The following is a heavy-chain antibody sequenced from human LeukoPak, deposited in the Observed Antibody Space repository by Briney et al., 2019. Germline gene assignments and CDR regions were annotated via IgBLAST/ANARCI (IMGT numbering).Heavy chain of an antibody. J-gene: IGHJ4*02. CDR3: ARHDYASPLIYFDS. Sequence: SETLSLTCTVSGGSISTYYWSWIRQPPGKGLEWVAYIYYSGATRYNPSLKSRVSLSGDTSKNQFSLKLSAVTAAATAVYYCARHDYASPLIYFDSWGQGTLVTVSS. D-gene: IGHD4-17*01. CDR2: IYYSGAT. CDR1: GGSISTYY. V-gene: IGHV4-59*08.